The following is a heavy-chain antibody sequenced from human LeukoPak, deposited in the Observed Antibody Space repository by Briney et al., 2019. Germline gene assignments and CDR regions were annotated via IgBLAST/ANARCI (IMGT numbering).Heavy chain of an antibody. CDR2: LSKSGNT. CDR3: ARARYVNSFYAFDI. Sequence: SETLSLTCTVSGGSISSYYWSCIPLPPGKGLEWIGYLSKSGNTNYSPSLKSRVTIFGDTSKNQFFLKLSSVTAADTAVYYCARARYVNSFYAFDIWGQGTLVTVSS. V-gene: IGHV4-59*01. CDR1: GGSISSYY. D-gene: IGHD3-9*01. J-gene: IGHJ3*02.